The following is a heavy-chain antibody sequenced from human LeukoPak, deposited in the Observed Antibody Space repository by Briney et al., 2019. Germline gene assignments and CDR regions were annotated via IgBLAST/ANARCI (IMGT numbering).Heavy chain of an antibody. D-gene: IGHD3-16*01. CDR2: IWYDGSNK. V-gene: IGHV3-33*06. CDR1: GFTFSSYG. Sequence: GGSLRLSCAASGFTFSSYGMHWVRQAPGKGLEWVAVIWYDGSNKYYADSVKGRFTISRDNSKNTLYLQMNSQRAEDTAVYYCAKDQWALWVLDYWGQGTLVTVSS. J-gene: IGHJ4*02. CDR3: AKDQWALWVLDY.